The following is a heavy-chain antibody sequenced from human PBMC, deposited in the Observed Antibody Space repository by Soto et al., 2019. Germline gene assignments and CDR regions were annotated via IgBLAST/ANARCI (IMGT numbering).Heavy chain of an antibody. V-gene: IGHV4-34*02. CDR2: LSHRGGT. D-gene: IGHD4-17*01. CDR1: GGALSGFY. J-gene: IGHJ5*01. CDR3: ARGIRPDS. Sequence: QVQLQQWGAGLLKPSETLSLTCAVHGGALSGFYWSWIRQTPGKGLEWIGELSHRGGTNYNPSLKSRVTISLDTSKNQFSLKLASVTAADTAAYYCARGIRPDSWGQGTQVTVSS.